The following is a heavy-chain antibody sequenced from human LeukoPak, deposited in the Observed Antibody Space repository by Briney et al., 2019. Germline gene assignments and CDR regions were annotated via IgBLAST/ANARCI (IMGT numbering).Heavy chain of an antibody. D-gene: IGHD2-15*01. J-gene: IGHJ4*02. Sequence: SETLSLTCTVSGGAISSSSYYWGWIRQPPGKGLEWIGSIYYSGHTYYSPSLKSRVTMSVDTSKNQFSLKLSSVTAADMAVYFCTLSAAHCSSSTCSDFDYWGQGALVIVSS. V-gene: IGHV4-39*01. CDR1: GGAISSSSYY. CDR2: IYYSGHT. CDR3: TLSAAHCSSSTCSDFDY.